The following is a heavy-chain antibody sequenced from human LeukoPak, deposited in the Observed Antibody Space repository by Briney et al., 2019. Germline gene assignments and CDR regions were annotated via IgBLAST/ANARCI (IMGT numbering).Heavy chain of an antibody. V-gene: IGHV1-18*01. Sequence: ASVKVSCKASGYTFTSYGISWVRQAPGQGLEWMGWISAYNGNTNYAQKLQGRVTMTTDTSTSTAYMELRSLRSDDTAVYYCARDTKWGLLIHLDAFDIWGQGTMVTVSS. D-gene: IGHD2-15*01. J-gene: IGHJ3*02. CDR1: GYTFTSYG. CDR3: ARDTKWGLLIHLDAFDI. CDR2: ISAYNGNT.